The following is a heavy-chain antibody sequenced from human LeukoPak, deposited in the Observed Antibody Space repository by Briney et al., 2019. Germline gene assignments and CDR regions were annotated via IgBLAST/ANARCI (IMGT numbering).Heavy chain of an antibody. CDR1: GYSFTIYW. CDR3: ARRLKNSNGWTFDY. D-gene: IGHD6-19*01. V-gene: IGHV5-51*01. Sequence: GESLKISCQGSGYSFTIYWSGGLRQMPGKGLEWMGIIYPGDSDTRYSTSFQGEFTISAARSITTAYLHWSSLEASDTAIYYCARRLKNSNGWTFDYWGQGTLVTVSS. CDR2: IYPGDSDT. J-gene: IGHJ4*02.